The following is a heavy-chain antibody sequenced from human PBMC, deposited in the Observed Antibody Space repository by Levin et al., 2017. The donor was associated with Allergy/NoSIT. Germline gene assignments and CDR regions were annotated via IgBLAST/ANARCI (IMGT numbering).Heavy chain of an antibody. CDR2: ISAYNGNT. CDR1: GYTFSSYG. Sequence: ASVKVSCKASGYTFSSYGITWVRQAPGQGLEWMGWISAYNGNTNYAQNFQGRVTMTTDTSTSTAYMELRSLRSDDTAVYYCARDHGSPRLVPAAIDNWFDPWGQGTLVTVSS. V-gene: IGHV1-18*01. CDR3: ARDHGSPRLVPAAIDNWFDP. D-gene: IGHD2-2*02. J-gene: IGHJ5*02.